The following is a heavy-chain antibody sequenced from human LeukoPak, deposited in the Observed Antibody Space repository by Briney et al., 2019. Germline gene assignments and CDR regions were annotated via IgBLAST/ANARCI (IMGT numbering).Heavy chain of an antibody. V-gene: IGHV3-7*01. Sequence: PGGSLRLSCAASGFTFSAYWMSWVRQAPGKGLEWVAIIKPDGSEKSYGDSVKGRFSISRDNAKNSLYPQMNSLRADDTAVYYCARDPAYGALDYWGQGALVTVSS. CDR3: ARDPAYGALDY. CDR2: IKPDGSEK. D-gene: IGHD4-17*01. J-gene: IGHJ4*02. CDR1: GFTFSAYW.